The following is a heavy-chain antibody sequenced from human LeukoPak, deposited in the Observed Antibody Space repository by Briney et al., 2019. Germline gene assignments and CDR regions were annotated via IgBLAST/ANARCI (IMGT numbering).Heavy chain of an antibody. CDR2: ISGSGGST. D-gene: IGHD5-18*01. J-gene: IGHJ4*02. CDR1: GFTFSSYG. Sequence: GGSLRLSCAASGFTFSSYGMHWVRQAPGKGLEWVSAISGSGGSTYYADSAKGRFTISRDNSKNTLYLQMNSLRAEDTAVYYCAKVAWIQLWFAADYWGQGTLVTVSS. CDR3: AKVAWIQLWFAADY. V-gene: IGHV3-23*01.